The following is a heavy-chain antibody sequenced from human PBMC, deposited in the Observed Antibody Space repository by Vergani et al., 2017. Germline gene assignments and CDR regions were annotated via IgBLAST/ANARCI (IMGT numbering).Heavy chain of an antibody. J-gene: IGHJ4*02. CDR1: GFTFSDYY. V-gene: IGHV3-11*06. D-gene: IGHD4-17*01. CDR2: ISSSSSYT. Sequence: QVQLVESGGGSVKPGGSLRLSCAASGFTFSDYYMSWIRQAPGKGLEWVSYISSSSSYTNYADSVKGRFTISRDNAKNSLYLQMNSRRAEDTAVYYCARDGPFYGDSYYFDYWGQGTLVTVSS. CDR3: ARDGPFYGDSYYFDY.